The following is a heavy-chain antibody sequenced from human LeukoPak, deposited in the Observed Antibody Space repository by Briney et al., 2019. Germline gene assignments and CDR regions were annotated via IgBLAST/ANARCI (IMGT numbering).Heavy chain of an antibody. CDR1: GYTFTSYD. CDR3: ARGGAKRRGVIIRRDAYYYYGMDV. V-gene: IGHV1-8*01. Sequence: ASVKVSCKASGYTFTSYDINWVRQATGQGLEWMGWMNPNSGNTGYAQKFQGRVTMTRNTSISTAYMELSSLRSEDTAVYYCARGGAKRRGVIIRRDAYYYYGMDVWGQGTTVTVSS. J-gene: IGHJ6*02. CDR2: MNPNSGNT. D-gene: IGHD3-10*01.